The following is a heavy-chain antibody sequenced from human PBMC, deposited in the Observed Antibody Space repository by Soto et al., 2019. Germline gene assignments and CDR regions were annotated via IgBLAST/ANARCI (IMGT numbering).Heavy chain of an antibody. J-gene: IGHJ4*02. Sequence: QVQLQESGPGLVKPSETLSLTCTVSGGSISSYYWSWIRQPPGKGLEWIGYIYYSGTTNYNPSLNSRVTISVDTSMNSYSLRLSSVTAADTAVYYCERRWGGPFDYWGQGTLVTVSS. D-gene: IGHD2-21*01. V-gene: IGHV4-59*01. CDR2: IYYSGTT. CDR1: GGSISSYY. CDR3: ERRWGGPFDY.